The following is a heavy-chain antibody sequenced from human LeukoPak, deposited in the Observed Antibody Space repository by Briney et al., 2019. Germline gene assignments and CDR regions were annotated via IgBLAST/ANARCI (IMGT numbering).Heavy chain of an antibody. CDR3: ARGPPYYYDSSGYAGY. V-gene: IGHV1-69*05. Sequence: SVKVSCKASGGTFSSYAISWVRQAPGQGLEWMGRIIPIFGTANYAQKFQGRVTITTDESTSTAYMELSSLRSEDTAVYYCARGPPYYYDSSGYAGYWGQGTLVTVSS. CDR1: GGTFSSYA. CDR2: IIPIFGTA. D-gene: IGHD3-22*01. J-gene: IGHJ4*02.